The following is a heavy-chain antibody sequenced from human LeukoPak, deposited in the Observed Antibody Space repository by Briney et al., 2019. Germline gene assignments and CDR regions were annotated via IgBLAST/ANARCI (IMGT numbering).Heavy chain of an antibody. CDR2: IYYSGST. V-gene: IGHV4-39*07. Sequence: SETLSLTCTVSGGSISSSSYYWGWIRQPPGKGLEWIGSIYYSGSTYYNPSLKSRVTISVDTSKNQFSLKLSSVTAADTAVYYCARDWTSSGSYYLDYWGQGTLVTVSS. J-gene: IGHJ4*02. CDR1: GGSISSSSYY. CDR3: ARDWTSSGSYYLDY. D-gene: IGHD3/OR15-3a*01.